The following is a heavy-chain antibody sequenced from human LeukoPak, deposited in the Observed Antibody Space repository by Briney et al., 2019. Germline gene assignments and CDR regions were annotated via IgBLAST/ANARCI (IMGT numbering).Heavy chain of an antibody. D-gene: IGHD3-3*01. V-gene: IGHV1-24*01. J-gene: IGHJ6*03. Sequence: ASVTVSCKVSGYTFTELSMHWVRQAPGKGLEWMGGFDPEDGETIYAQKFQGRVTMTEDTSTDTAYMELSSLRSEDTAVYYCATAPITIFGVARGMDVWGKGTTVTVSS. CDR2: FDPEDGET. CDR1: GYTFTELS. CDR3: ATAPITIFGVARGMDV.